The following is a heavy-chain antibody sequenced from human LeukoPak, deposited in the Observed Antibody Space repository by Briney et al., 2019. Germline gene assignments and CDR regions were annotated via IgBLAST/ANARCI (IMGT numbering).Heavy chain of an antibody. CDR3: AREGYCSGGSCYKEDYYYYGMDV. J-gene: IGHJ6*02. CDR2: ISAYNGNT. CDR1: GYTFTSYG. V-gene: IGHV1-18*01. Sequence: ASVKVSCKASGYTFTSYGISWVRQAPGQGLEWMGWISAYNGNTNYAQKLQGRVTMTTDTSTSTAYMELRSLRSDDTAVYYCAREGYCSGGSCYKEDYYYYGMDVWGQGTTVTVSS. D-gene: IGHD2-15*01.